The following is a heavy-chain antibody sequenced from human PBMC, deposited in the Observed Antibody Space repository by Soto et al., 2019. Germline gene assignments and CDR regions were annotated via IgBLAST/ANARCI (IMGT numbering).Heavy chain of an antibody. J-gene: IGHJ3*02. D-gene: IGHD5-12*01. CDR1: GGSVSSGAYY. Sequence: QVQLQESDAGLVKASQNLSLTCTVSGGSVSSGAYYWTWIRQRPGKGLEWIGYIYYSGSTYYSPSLKSRLSISLDTSKNQFSLRLSSVTAADTAMYYCARARLRAVYAFDIWGQGTMVTVSS. CDR2: IYYSGST. CDR3: ARARLRAVYAFDI. V-gene: IGHV4-31*03.